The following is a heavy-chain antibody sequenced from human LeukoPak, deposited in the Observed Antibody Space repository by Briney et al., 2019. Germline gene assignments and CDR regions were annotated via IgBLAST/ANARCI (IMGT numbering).Heavy chain of an antibody. CDR2: IYPGDSDT. CDR3: ARLDYGEGAFDI. Sequence: GEPLKISCKASGYSFTSYWSAWVRKMPGKGREWFGIIYPGDSDTRYSPSFQGQVTISADKSISTAYLQWSSLKASDTAMYYCARLDYGEGAFDIWGQGTMVTVSS. D-gene: IGHD4-17*01. V-gene: IGHV5-51*01. J-gene: IGHJ3*02. CDR1: GYSFTSYW.